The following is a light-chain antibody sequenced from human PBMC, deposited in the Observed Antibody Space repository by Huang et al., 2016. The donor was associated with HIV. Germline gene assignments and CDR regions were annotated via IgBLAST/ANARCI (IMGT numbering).Light chain of an antibody. V-gene: IGKV3-20*01. CDR3: QQYGSSPRVT. CDR1: QSVSSSY. Sequence: EIVLTQSPGTLSLSPGERATLSCRASQSVSSSYLAWYQQKPGQAPRLLIYGASSRANGIPDRCSGSGSGTDFTLTISRLEPEDVAVYYCQQYGSSPRVTFGPGTKVDIK. CDR2: GAS. J-gene: IGKJ3*01.